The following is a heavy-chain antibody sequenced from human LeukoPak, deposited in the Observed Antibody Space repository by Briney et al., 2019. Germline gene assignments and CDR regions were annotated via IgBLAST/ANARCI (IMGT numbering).Heavy chain of an antibody. D-gene: IGHD1-26*01. CDR1: GGSISSYY. CDR2: IYYSGST. Sequence: SETLSLICTVSGGSISSYYWSWIRQPPGKGLEWIGYIYYSGSTNYNPSLKSRVTISVDTSKNQFSLKLSSVTAAGTAVYYCARVGLQLNWFDPWGQGTLVTVSS. V-gene: IGHV4-59*12. J-gene: IGHJ5*02. CDR3: ARVGLQLNWFDP.